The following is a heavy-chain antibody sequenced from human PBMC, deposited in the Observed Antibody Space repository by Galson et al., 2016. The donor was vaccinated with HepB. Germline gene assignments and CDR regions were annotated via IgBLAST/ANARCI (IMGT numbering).Heavy chain of an antibody. J-gene: IGHJ4*02. V-gene: IGHV3-64*01. CDR1: GFIFGNYG. Sequence: SLRLSCAASGFIFGNYGIHWVRQAPGKGLESVSAISNNGDRTHYVNSVRGRFTISRDNSKNTLYLHMGSLRAEDMAIYYCAREDMTGSCDSWGQGILVTVSS. CDR3: AREDMTGSCDS. CDR2: ISNNGDRT. D-gene: IGHD3-9*01.